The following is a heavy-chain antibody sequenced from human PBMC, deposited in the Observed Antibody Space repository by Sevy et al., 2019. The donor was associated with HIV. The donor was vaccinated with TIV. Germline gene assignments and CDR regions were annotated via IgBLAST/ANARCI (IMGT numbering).Heavy chain of an antibody. Sequence: APVKVSCKASGYTFTGYYMHWVRQAPGQGLEWMGRINPNSGGTNYAQKFQGRVTMTRDTSISTAYMELSRLRSDDTAVYYCARMDYYGSGVLGYYYGMDVWGQGTTVTVSS. CDR2: INPNSGGT. V-gene: IGHV1-2*06. CDR3: ARMDYYGSGVLGYYYGMDV. J-gene: IGHJ6*02. CDR1: GYTFTGYY. D-gene: IGHD3-10*01.